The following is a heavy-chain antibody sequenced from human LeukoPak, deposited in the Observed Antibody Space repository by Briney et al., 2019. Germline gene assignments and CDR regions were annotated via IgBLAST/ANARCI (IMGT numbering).Heavy chain of an antibody. CDR2: IYYSGST. J-gene: IGHJ4*02. V-gene: IGHV4-30-4*08. CDR1: GGSISSGDYY. CDR3: AREVAAAYYFDY. Sequence: SETLSLTCTVSGGSISSGDYYWGWIRQPPGKGLEWIGYIYYSGSTYYNPSLKSRVTISVDTSKNQLSLKLSSVTAADTAVYYCAREVAAAYYFDYWGQGTLVTVSS. D-gene: IGHD6-13*01.